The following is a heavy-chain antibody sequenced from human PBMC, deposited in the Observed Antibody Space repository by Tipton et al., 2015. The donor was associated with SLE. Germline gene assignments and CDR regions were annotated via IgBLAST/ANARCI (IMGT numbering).Heavy chain of an antibody. J-gene: IGHJ4*02. V-gene: IGHV3-23*01. CDR3: AKDFTGYSSGYYGD. Sequence: SLRLSCAASGFTFSSYAMSWVRQAPGKGLEWVSAISGSDGSTYYADSVKGRFTISRDNSKNTLYLQMNSLRAEDTAVYYCAKDFTGYSSGYYGDWGQGTLVTVSS. CDR1: GFTFSSYA. D-gene: IGHD6-19*01. CDR2: ISGSDGST.